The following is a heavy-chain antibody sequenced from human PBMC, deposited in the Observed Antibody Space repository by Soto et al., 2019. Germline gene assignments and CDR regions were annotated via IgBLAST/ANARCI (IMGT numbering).Heavy chain of an antibody. D-gene: IGHD3-22*01. CDR1: GASISGYH. Sequence: PSETLSLTCTVSGASISGYHWGWIRQPPGKGLEWIGYIYYSGSTNYNPSLKSRVTISVDTSKNQFSLKLSSVTAADTAVYYCARDYYDSSGYYLYGMDVWGQGTTVTVSS. CDR2: IYYSGST. J-gene: IGHJ6*02. V-gene: IGHV4-59*01. CDR3: ARDYYDSSGYYLYGMDV.